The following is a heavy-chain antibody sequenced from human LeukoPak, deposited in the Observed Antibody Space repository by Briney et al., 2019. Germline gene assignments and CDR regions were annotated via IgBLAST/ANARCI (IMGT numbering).Heavy chain of an antibody. CDR2: IYYSGST. CDR3: ARDGRVVRGVHHWFDP. V-gene: IGHV4-31*03. Sequence: SRTLSLTCTVSGGSISSSGYYWSWIRQHPGKGLEWIGYIYYSGSTYYNPSLKSRVTISVDTSKNQFSLKLSSVTAADTAVYYCARDGRVVRGVHHWFDPWGQGTLVTVSS. D-gene: IGHD3-10*01. CDR1: GGSISSSGYY. J-gene: IGHJ5*02.